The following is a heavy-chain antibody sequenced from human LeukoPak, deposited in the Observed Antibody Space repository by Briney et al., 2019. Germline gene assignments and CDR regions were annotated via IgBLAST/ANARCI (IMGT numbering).Heavy chain of an antibody. CDR1: GGSFSGYY. V-gene: IGHV4-34*01. D-gene: IGHD3/OR15-3a*01. CDR2: INHSGST. J-gene: IGHJ4*02. CDR3: ARHDFWIGYYDY. Sequence: SETLSLTCAVYGGSFSGYYWSWIRQPPGKGLEWIGEINHSGSTNYNPSLKSRVTISVDMSKNQFSLKLSSVTAADTAVYYCARHDFWIGYYDYWGQGTLVTVSS.